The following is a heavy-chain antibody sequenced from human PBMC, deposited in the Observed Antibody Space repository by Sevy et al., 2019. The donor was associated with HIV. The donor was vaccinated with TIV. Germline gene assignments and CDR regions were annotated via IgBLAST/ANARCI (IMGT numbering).Heavy chain of an antibody. CDR3: ARPYRTDPFYYSGSGGYYYPSYFDY. CDR2: IKHDGSEK. J-gene: IGHJ4*02. D-gene: IGHD3-22*01. Sequence: GGSLRLTCAASGFTFSNYWMSWVRQAPGKGLEWVANIKHDGSEKYYVDSVKGRFTISRDNAKNSLYLQRNSLRAEDTAVYYCARPYRTDPFYYSGSGGYYYPSYFDYWVQGTLVTVSS. V-gene: IGHV3-7*01. CDR1: GFTFSNYW.